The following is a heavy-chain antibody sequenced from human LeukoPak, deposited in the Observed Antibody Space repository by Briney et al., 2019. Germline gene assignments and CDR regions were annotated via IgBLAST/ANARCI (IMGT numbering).Heavy chain of an antibody. D-gene: IGHD6-19*01. V-gene: IGHV4-59*08. Sequence: PSEALSLTFPVSGGSINRHYWGWIRQPPGKGLQWIGDIYYTGKNNYNPSLKSRVTISLDTSKDHLSLNLTSVVAADTAIYYCVRRDTGWNYFDYWGQGILVTVSS. CDR1: GGSINRHY. CDR3: VRRDTGWNYFDY. J-gene: IGHJ4*02. CDR2: IYYTGKN.